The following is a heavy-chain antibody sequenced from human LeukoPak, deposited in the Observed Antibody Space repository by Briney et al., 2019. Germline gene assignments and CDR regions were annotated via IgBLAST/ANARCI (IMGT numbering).Heavy chain of an antibody. J-gene: IGHJ4*02. V-gene: IGHV1-69*05. CDR2: IIPNFDAV. CDR1: GVTFSSSA. CDR3: AKEGLGSSYNY. Sequence: ASVKVSCKASGVTFSSSAISWVRQAPGQGLEWMGGIIPNFDAVNYSQKFQGRVTITTDASTSTVYMELSSLRSEDTAVYYCAKEGLGSSYNYWGQGTLVTVSS. D-gene: IGHD6-6*01.